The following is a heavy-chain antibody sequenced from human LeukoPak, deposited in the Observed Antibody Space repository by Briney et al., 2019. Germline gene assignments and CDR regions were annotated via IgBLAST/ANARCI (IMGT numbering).Heavy chain of an antibody. J-gene: IGHJ4*02. CDR1: GGSFTGYY. CDR3: ASLPLDYVWGSYRPPLFDY. V-gene: IGHV4-34*09. Sequence: SETLSLTCAVYGGSFTGYYWSWIRQPPEKGLEWIGEINDSGSTNYNPSLKSRVTISVDTSKNQFSLKLSSVTAADTAVYYCASLPLDYVWGSYRPPLFDYWGQGTLVTVSS. D-gene: IGHD3-16*02. CDR2: INDSGST.